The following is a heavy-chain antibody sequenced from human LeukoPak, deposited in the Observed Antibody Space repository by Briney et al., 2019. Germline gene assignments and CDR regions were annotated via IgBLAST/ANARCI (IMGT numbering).Heavy chain of an antibody. CDR2: IKKDGSEK. CDR3: AAYSSGFGRSSN. J-gene: IGHJ4*02. V-gene: IGHV3-7*03. D-gene: IGHD6-19*01. CDR1: GFTFSNFW. Sequence: GGSLRLSCAASGFTFSNFWMNWVRQAPGKGLEWVANIKKDGSEKYYVDSVKGRFTISRDNAKNSLYLQMNSLRAEDTAVYYCAAYSSGFGRSSNWGQGTLVTVSS.